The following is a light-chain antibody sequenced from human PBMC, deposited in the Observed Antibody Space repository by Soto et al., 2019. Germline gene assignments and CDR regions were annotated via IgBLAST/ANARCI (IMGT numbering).Light chain of an antibody. J-gene: IGKJ4*01. CDR1: QGVSSY. CDR2: DAS. Sequence: ETVLTQSPATLSLSPGERATLSCRASQGVSSYLAWYQQKPGQAPRLLIYDASNRATGIPARFSGSGPGTDFTLTISSLEPEDFAVYYCQQRSNWHPGLTFGGGTKVEIK. V-gene: IGKV3D-11*01. CDR3: QQRSNWHPGLT.